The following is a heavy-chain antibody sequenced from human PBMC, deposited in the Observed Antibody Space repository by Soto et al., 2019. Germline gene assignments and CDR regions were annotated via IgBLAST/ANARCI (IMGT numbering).Heavy chain of an antibody. CDR2: ISYDGSNK. CDR3: ARLGINGDFDI. J-gene: IGHJ3*02. V-gene: IGHV3-30-3*01. CDR1: GFSFSSYA. D-gene: IGHD3-10*01. Sequence: QVQMVESGGGVVQPGRSLRLSCAASGFSFSSYALHWVRQAPGKGLAWVAVISYDGSNKYYADSVKGRFTISRDNSKNTLYLQMNSLRTEDTAVFHCARLGINGDFDIWGQGTMVTVSS.